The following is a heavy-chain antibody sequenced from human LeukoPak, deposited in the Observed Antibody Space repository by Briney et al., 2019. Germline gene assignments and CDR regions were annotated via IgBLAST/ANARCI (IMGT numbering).Heavy chain of an antibody. CDR2: IYPGDSDT. Sequence: GESLQISCKGSGYSFTSYWIGWVRQMPGKGLEWMGIIYPGDSDTRYSPSFQGQVTISADKSISTAYLQWSSLKASDTAMYYCARRGSYYDSSGYYLDYWGQGTLVTVSS. CDR3: ARRGSYYDSSGYYLDY. V-gene: IGHV5-51*01. J-gene: IGHJ4*02. D-gene: IGHD3-22*01. CDR1: GYSFTSYW.